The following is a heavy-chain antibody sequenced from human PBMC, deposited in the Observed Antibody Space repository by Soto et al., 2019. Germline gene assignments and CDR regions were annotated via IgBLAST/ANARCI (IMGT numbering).Heavy chain of an antibody. J-gene: IGHJ5*02. CDR3: AEFWVNYESGGPQGCFAP. CDR2: ISAYNGNT. CDR1: GYTFTSYG. D-gene: IGHD3-22*01. Sequence: ASVKVSCKASGYTFTSYGISWVRQAPGQGLEWMGWISAYNGNTNYAQKLQGRVTMTTDTSTSTAYMELRSLRSDDTAVYYCAEFWVNYESGGPQGCFAPGGQGTPVTVSS. V-gene: IGHV1-18*01.